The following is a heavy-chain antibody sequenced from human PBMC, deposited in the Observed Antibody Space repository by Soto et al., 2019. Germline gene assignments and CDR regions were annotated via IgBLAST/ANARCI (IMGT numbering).Heavy chain of an antibody. CDR2: IYHSGTT. CDR3: ARVRGHQLLGWFDP. V-gene: IGHV4-31*03. J-gene: IGHJ5*02. D-gene: IGHD2-2*01. CDR1: GGSISSGGYY. Sequence: QVQLQESGPGLVKPSQTLSLTCTVSGGSISSGGYYWSWIRQHPGKGLEWIGYIYHSGTTYYNPPLKSRVTISVDTSKNQFSMKLTSVTAAETAVYYCARVRGHQLLGWFDPWGQGNLVTVSS.